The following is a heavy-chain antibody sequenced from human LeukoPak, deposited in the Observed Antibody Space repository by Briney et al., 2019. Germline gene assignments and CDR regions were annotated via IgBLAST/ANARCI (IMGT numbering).Heavy chain of an antibody. CDR1: AASVSFSH. Sequence: KPSETLSLTRTVSAASVSFSHGNWFRQSPEKGLEGIGNVHDNGGTKYNPALQIRVTMSLDTSKNQCSLKLKLVTAADTALYYGARGFYEPCDRWGEGTGVTVSS. CDR2: VHDNGGT. J-gene: IGHJ4*02. CDR3: ARGFYEPCDR. D-gene: IGHD2/OR15-2a*01. V-gene: IGHV4-59*02.